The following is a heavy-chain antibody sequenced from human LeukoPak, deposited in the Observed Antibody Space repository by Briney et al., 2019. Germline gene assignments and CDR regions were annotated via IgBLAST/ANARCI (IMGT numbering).Heavy chain of an antibody. CDR3: ARTTMIVVVTH. J-gene: IGHJ4*02. D-gene: IGHD3-22*01. CDR1: GGSLSGYY. Sequence: PSETLSLTCAVYGGSLSGYYWSWIRQPPGKGLEWIGEINHSGSTNYNPSLKSRVTISVDTSKNQFSLKLSSVTAADTAVYYCARTTMIVVVTHWGQGTLVTVSS. V-gene: IGHV4-34*01. CDR2: INHSGST.